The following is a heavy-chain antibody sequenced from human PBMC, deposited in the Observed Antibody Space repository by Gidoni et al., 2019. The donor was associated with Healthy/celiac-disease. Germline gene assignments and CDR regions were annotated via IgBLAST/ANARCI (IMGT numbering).Heavy chain of an antibody. J-gene: IGHJ5*02. CDR1: GGSISSYY. V-gene: IGHV4-59*01. Sequence: QVQLQESGPGLVKPSETLSLTCTVSGGSISSYYWSWIRQPPGKGLEWIGYIYYSGSTNYNPSLKSRVTISVDTSKNQFSLKLSSVTAADTAVYYCAGTRLVVPAARDNWFDPWGQGTLVTVSS. D-gene: IGHD2-2*01. CDR3: AGTRLVVPAARDNWFDP. CDR2: IYYSGST.